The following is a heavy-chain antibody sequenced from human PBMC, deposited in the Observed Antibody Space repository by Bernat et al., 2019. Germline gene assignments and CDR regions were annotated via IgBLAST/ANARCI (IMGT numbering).Heavy chain of an antibody. CDR2: IKRKTDGGTI. CDR1: GFTFSKVL. D-gene: IGHD2-15*01. V-gene: IGHV3-15*01. J-gene: IGHJ4*02. CDR3: ATGDCSGGSCHFFDY. Sequence: EVQLVESGGGLVKPGGSLTLSCAASGFTFSKVLMTWVRQAPGKGLEWVGRIKRKTDGGTIDYAAPVKGRFTISRDDSINTMYLQMNSLKTEDTALYYCATGDCSGGSCHFFDYWGQGTLVTVSS.